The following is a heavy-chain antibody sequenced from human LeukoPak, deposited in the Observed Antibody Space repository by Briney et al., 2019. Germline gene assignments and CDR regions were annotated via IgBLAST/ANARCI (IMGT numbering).Heavy chain of an antibody. Sequence: GGSLRLSCAASGXTFRSYEMNWVRQAPGKGLEWVSFISNSGDSIYYADSVKGRFTISRDNAKNSLFLQMNSLRAEDTAVYYCARSEARFMLSWGQGTLVTVSS. V-gene: IGHV3-48*03. CDR2: ISNSGDSI. CDR1: GXTFRSYE. D-gene: IGHD3-16*02. J-gene: IGHJ4*02. CDR3: ARSEARFMLS.